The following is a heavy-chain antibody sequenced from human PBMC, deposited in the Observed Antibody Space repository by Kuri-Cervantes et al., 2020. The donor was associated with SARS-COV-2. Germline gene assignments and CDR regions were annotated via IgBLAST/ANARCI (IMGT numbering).Heavy chain of an antibody. V-gene: IGHV3-30-3*01. CDR3: ARERVGVPDY. CDR1: GFTFSTCA. CDR2: ISNDGSNK. D-gene: IGHD2-21*01. J-gene: IGHJ4*02. Sequence: GESLKISCAASGFTFSTCAMHWVRQVPGEGLEWVAVISNDGSNKNYTDSVKGRFTISRDNSKNTLYLQMNSLRTEDTAVFYCARERVGVPDYWGQGTLVTVSS.